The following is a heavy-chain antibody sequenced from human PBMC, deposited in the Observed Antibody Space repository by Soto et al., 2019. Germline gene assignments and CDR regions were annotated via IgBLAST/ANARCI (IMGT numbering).Heavy chain of an antibody. Sequence: GSLILSCAASRFTFGDYAMRWVRQAPGKGLVWVGFIRSKAYGGTTEYAASVKGRFTISRDDSKSIAYLQMNSLKTEDTAVYYCTRGRITIFGVVPDDAFDIWGQGTMVTGS. J-gene: IGHJ3*02. CDR2: IRSKAYGGTT. V-gene: IGHV3-49*04. D-gene: IGHD3-3*01. CDR1: RFTFGDYA. CDR3: TRGRITIFGVVPDDAFDI.